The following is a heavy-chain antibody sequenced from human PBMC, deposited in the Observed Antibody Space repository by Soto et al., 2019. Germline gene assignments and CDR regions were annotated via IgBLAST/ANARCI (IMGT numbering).Heavy chain of an antibody. CDR3: AKGNKAVAAPFDY. CDR2: ISGGGGST. CDR1: GFTFSSYA. D-gene: IGHD6-19*01. J-gene: IGHJ4*02. Sequence: EVQLLESGGGLVQPGGSLRPSCAASGFTFSSYAMSWFRQAPGKGLEWVSVISGGGGSTYYADSVKGRFTISRDNSKNTLYLQMNSLRAEDTAVYYCAKGNKAVAAPFDYWGQGTLVTVSS. V-gene: IGHV3-23*01.